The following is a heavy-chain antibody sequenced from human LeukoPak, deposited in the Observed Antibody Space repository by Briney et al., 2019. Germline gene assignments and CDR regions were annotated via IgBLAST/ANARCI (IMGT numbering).Heavy chain of an antibody. V-gene: IGHV4-39*01. J-gene: IGHJ4*02. Sequence: PSETLSLTCTVSGGSISNSSYYWGWIRQPPGQGLEWIGSIYYSGSTYYNPSLKSRVTISVDTSKNQFSLKLSSVTAADTAVYYGARNEATDYFDYWRQGTLVTVSS. CDR1: GGSISNSSYY. CDR3: ARNEATDYFDY. D-gene: IGHD1-14*01. CDR2: IYYSGST.